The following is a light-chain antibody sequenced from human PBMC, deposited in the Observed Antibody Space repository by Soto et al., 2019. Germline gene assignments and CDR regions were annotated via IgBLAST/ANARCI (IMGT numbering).Light chain of an antibody. V-gene: IGKV1-5*03. CDR2: LAS. CDR3: QQYHSYSRT. J-gene: IGKJ1*01. CDR1: RSISTS. Sequence: DIQMTQFPSTLSAFVGDRATITCRASRSISTSLAWYQQKPGKAPKLLIYLASNLQSGVPARFSGSGSATDFTLSISSLQPDDFATYYCQQYHSYSRTFGQGTKVEIK.